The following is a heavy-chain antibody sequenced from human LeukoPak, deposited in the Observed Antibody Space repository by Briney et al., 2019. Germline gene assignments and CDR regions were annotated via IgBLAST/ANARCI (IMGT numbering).Heavy chain of an antibody. V-gene: IGHV4-4*07. CDR2: IYTSGST. Sequence: SETLSLTCTVSGGSISSYYWSWIRQPAGKGLEWIGRIYTSGSTNYNPSLKSRVTMSVDTSKNQFSLKLSSVTAADTAVYYCARDLWFGELDDAFDIWGQGTMVTVSS. CDR1: GGSISSYY. D-gene: IGHD3-10*01. J-gene: IGHJ3*02. CDR3: ARDLWFGELDDAFDI.